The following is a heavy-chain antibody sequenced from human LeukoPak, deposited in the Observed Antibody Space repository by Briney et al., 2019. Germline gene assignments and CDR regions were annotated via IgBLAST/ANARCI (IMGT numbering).Heavy chain of an antibody. Sequence: GGSLRLSCAASGFTFTNAWMSWVRQAPGKGLEWVSAISGSGGSTYYADSVKGRFTISGDNSKNTLYLQMNSLRAEDTAVYYCARGYYLDYWGQGTLVTVSS. J-gene: IGHJ4*02. CDR1: GFTFTNAW. V-gene: IGHV3-23*01. CDR3: ARGYYLDY. CDR2: ISGSGGST. D-gene: IGHD3-10*01.